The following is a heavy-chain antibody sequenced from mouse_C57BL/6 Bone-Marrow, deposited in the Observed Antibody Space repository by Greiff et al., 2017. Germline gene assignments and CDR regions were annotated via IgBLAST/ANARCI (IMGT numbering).Heavy chain of an antibody. V-gene: IGHV14-4*01. J-gene: IGHJ3*01. CDR1: GYTFTSYW. Sequence: VQLQQPGAELVKPGASVKLSCKASGYTFTSYWMHWVKQRPEQGLEWIGWIDPENGDTEYASKFQGKATITADTSSNTAYLQLSSLTSEDTAVYYCTTLDYYGSEAWFAYWGQGTLVTVSA. CDR2: IDPENGDT. D-gene: IGHD1-1*01. CDR3: TTLDYYGSEAWFAY.